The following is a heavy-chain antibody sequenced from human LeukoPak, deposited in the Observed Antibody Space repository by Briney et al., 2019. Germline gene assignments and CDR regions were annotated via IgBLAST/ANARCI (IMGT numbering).Heavy chain of an antibody. CDR2: ISYDGSNQ. D-gene: IGHD3-10*01. CDR3: ARGSEITMVRGVLDY. V-gene: IGHV3-30-3*01. Sequence: GRSLRLSCAASGLPFSSYAMHWVRQAQGKGLEWVAVISYDGSNQYYAGSVKGRFTISRDNSKNTLYLQMNSLRAEDTAVYYCARGSEITMVRGVLDYWGQGTLVTVSS. J-gene: IGHJ4*02. CDR1: GLPFSSYA.